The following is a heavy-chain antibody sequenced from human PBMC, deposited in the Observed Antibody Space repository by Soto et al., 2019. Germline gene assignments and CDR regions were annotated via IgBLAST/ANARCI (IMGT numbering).Heavy chain of an antibody. D-gene: IGHD4-17*01. CDR2: INQSGST. CDR1: GGSITGYY. J-gene: IGHJ6*02. V-gene: IGHV4-34*01. CDR3: ARASTPDYGDLNYYYYYYGMDV. Sequence: PSETLSLTCAVSGGSITGYYWTWIRQPPGKGLEWIGEINQSGSTNYNPSLKSQVTMSVDTSKNQFSLKLSSVTAADTAVYYCARASTPDYGDLNYYYYYYGMDVWGQGTTVTVSS.